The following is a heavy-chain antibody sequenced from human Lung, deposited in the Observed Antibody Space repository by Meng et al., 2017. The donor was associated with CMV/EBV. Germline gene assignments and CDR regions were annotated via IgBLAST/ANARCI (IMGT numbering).Heavy chain of an antibody. D-gene: IGHD3-10*01. CDR1: GFSFSDNY. Sequence: SCAASGFSFSDNYMDWFRQAPGKGLECVGRIRVKAATDSTDYAASVKGRFTISRDDSKNSLYLQMNSLKVEDTTVYYCAKDFHGAGEYWGQGAPVTVSS. CDR2: IRVKAATDST. CDR3: AKDFHGAGEY. V-gene: IGHV3-72*01. J-gene: IGHJ4*01.